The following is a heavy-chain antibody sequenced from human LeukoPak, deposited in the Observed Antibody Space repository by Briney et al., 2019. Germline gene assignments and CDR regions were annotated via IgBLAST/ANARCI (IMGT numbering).Heavy chain of an antibody. CDR1: GYTFTGYY. D-gene: IGHD1-26*01. CDR2: INPNSGGT. V-gene: IGHV1-2*02. Sequence: ASVKVSCKASGYTFTGYYMHWVRQAPGQGLEWMGWINPNSGGTNYAQKFQGRVTMTRDTSISTAYMELSRLRSDDTAVYYCARVDSVGATILFDYWGQGTLVIVSS. J-gene: IGHJ4*02. CDR3: ARVDSVGATILFDY.